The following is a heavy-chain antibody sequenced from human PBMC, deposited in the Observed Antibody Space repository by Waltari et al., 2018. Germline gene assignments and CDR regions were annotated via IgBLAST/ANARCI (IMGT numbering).Heavy chain of an antibody. CDR1: GFTFSTYN. CDR2: ISSGSGSI. J-gene: IGHJ4*02. Sequence: EVQLVESGGGLVQSGGSLRLSCAASGFTFSTYNMNWVRQAPGKGLELLSYISSGSGSIYYADSVKGRFTISRDNARNSLYLQMNNLRAEDTAVYYCATRGGISNWGLDYWGQGTLVTVSS. CDR3: ATRGGISNWGLDY. V-gene: IGHV3-48*04. D-gene: IGHD7-27*01.